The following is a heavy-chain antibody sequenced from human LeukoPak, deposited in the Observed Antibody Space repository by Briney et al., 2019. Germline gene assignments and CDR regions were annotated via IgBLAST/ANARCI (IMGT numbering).Heavy chain of an antibody. CDR3: ARKLGDYKTGDYYYGMDV. CDR1: GGTFSSYT. CDR2: IITILGIA. J-gene: IGHJ6*02. Sequence: SVKVSCKASGGTFSSYTISWVRQAPGQGLEWMGRIITILGIANYAQKFQGRVTITADKSTSTAYMELSSLSSEDTAVYYCARKLGDYKTGDYYYGMDVWGQGTTVTVSS. D-gene: IGHD4-17*01. V-gene: IGHV1-69*02.